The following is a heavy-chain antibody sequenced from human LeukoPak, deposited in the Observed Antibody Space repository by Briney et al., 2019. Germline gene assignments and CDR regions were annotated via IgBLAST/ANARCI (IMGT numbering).Heavy chain of an antibody. Sequence: GGSLRLSCAASGFTVSSNYMSWVRQAPGKGLEWVSVIYSGGSTYYADSVKGRFTISRDNSKNTLYLQMNSLRAEDTAVYYCARASGWDSQFDYWGQGTQVTVSS. CDR2: IYSGGST. CDR3: ARASGWDSQFDY. V-gene: IGHV3-53*01. J-gene: IGHJ4*02. CDR1: GFTVSSNY. D-gene: IGHD6-19*01.